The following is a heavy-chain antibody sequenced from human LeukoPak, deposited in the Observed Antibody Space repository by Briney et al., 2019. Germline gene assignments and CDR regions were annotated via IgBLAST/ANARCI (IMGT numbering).Heavy chain of an antibody. CDR2: IKEDGSEE. J-gene: IGHJ4*02. V-gene: IGHV3-7*01. CDR3: ARDPAAWDY. Sequence: GGSLRLSCAASGYTFGNYWMSWVRQAPGKGLEWVANIKEDGSEEYYVDSVKGRFTISRDNTKNSLYLQMNSLRAEDTAVYYCARDPAAWDYWGQGTLVPASS. D-gene: IGHD6-13*01. CDR1: GYTFGNYW.